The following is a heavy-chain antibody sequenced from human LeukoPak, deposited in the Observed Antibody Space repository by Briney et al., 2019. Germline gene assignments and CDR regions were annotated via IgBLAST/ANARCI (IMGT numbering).Heavy chain of an antibody. V-gene: IGHV4-39*07. CDR1: GGSISTRSYY. Sequence: PSETLSLTCTVSGGSISTRSYYWGWIRQPPGKGLEWIGSIYHSGSTYYNPSLKSRVTISVDKSKNQFSLKLSSVTAADTAVYYCARGLEYYDILTGFDYWGQGTLVTVSS. D-gene: IGHD3-9*01. CDR3: ARGLEYYDILTGFDY. J-gene: IGHJ4*02. CDR2: IYHSGST.